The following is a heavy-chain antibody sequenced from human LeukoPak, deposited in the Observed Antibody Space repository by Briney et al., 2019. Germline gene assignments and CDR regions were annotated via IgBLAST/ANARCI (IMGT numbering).Heavy chain of an antibody. J-gene: IGHJ4*02. Sequence: SETLSLTCAVSGYSISSGYYWGWIRQPPGKGLEWIGSIYHSGSTYYNPSLKSRVTISVDTSKNQFSLKLSSVTAADTAVYYCASLQGPAAIGIDYWGQGTLVTVSS. CDR1: GYSISSGYY. CDR2: IYHSGST. V-gene: IGHV4-38-2*01. CDR3: ASLQGPAAIGIDY. D-gene: IGHD2-2*01.